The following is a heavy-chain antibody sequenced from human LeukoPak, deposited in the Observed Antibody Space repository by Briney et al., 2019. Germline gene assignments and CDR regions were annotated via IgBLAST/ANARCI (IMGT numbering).Heavy chain of an antibody. CDR1: GYTFTGYY. V-gene: IGHV1-2*04. CDR3: ARVRAPGITMVRGVQSLYYYGMDV. Sequence: ASVKVSCKASGYTFTGYYMHRVRQAPGQGLEWMGWINPNSGGTNYAQKFQGWVTMTRDTSISTAYMELSRLRSDDTAVYYCARVRAPGITMVRGVQSLYYYGMDVWGQGTTVTVSS. CDR2: INPNSGGT. D-gene: IGHD3-10*01. J-gene: IGHJ6*02.